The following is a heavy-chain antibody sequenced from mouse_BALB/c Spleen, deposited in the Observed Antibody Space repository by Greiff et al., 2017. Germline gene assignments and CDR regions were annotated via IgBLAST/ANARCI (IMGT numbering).Heavy chain of an antibody. CDR1: GYSITSDYA. Sequence: EVKLVESGPGLVKPSQSLSLTCTVTGYSITSDYAWNWIRQFPGNKLEWMGYITYSGSTSYNPSLKSRISITRDTSKNQFFLQLNSVTTEDTATYYCARWGITEAYWGQGTLVTVSA. V-gene: IGHV3-2*02. J-gene: IGHJ3*01. D-gene: IGHD2-4*01. CDR3: ARWGITEAY. CDR2: ITYSGST.